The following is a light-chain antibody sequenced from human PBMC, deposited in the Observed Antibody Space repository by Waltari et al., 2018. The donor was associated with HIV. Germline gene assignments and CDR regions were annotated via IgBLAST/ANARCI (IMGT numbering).Light chain of an antibody. V-gene: IGLV1-44*01. Sequence: QSVLTQPPSASETPGQRVTISCSGSTSNIGSNTVNWYQQLQGTAPKLLIYTNNHRPSGVPDRFSCSKYGTSASLAISGLQSEDEAHYYCAAWDDSVNGWVFGGGTKLTVL. CDR1: TSNIGSNT. CDR2: TNN. CDR3: AAWDDSVNGWV. J-gene: IGLJ3*02.